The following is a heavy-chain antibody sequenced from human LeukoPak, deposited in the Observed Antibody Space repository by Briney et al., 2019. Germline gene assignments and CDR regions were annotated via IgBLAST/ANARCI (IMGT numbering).Heavy chain of an antibody. Sequence: SETLSLTCTVSGGSVSSGSYFWSWIRQPPGRGLEWIAYIYYTGSTNYNPSLKSRVTTSLDTSKNQFSLKLSSVTAADTAVYYCARDESPFYWFDPWGQGTLVTVSS. J-gene: IGHJ5*02. CDR3: ARDESPFYWFDP. D-gene: IGHD3-3*01. V-gene: IGHV4-61*01. CDR1: GGSVSSGSYF. CDR2: IYYTGST.